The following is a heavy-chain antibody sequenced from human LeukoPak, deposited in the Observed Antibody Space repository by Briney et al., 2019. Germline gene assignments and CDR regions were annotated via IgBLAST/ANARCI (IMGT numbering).Heavy chain of an antibody. V-gene: IGHV1-18*01. D-gene: IGHD2-2*01. Sequence: GASVKVSCKASGYTFTSYGINWVRQAPGQGLEWMGWISAYNGNTNYAQKLQGRVTMTTDTSTSTAYMELRSLRSDDTAVYYCARDRYEYQHNPGGYMDVWGKGTTVTVSS. CDR2: ISAYNGNT. CDR3: ARDRYEYQHNPGGYMDV. J-gene: IGHJ6*03. CDR1: GYTFTSYG.